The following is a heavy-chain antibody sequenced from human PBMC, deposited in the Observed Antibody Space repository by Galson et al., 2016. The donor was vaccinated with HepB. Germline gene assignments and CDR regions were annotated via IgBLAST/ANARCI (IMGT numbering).Heavy chain of an antibody. CDR2: IGGFSSPV. CDR3: ARGYYDNSFDY. V-gene: IGHV3-48*02. Sequence: SLRLSCAVSGFPFSSHAMSWVRQAPGRGLEWVSFIGGFSSPVYYADSVKGRFTISRDNDRTSLYLQMSSLRDEDTAVYYCARGYYDNSFDYLGQGALVTVSS. J-gene: IGHJ4*02. CDR1: GFPFSSHA. D-gene: IGHD3-9*01.